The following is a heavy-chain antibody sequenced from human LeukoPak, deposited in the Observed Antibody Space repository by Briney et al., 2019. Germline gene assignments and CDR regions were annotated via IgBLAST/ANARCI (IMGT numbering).Heavy chain of an antibody. CDR3: AREISRFGI. V-gene: IGHV3-66*01. Sequence: GGSLRLSCAASGFTVSSNYMSWVRHAPGKGLEWGSSIYIGGSTYYADSVKGRFTISRDNPNSTLYLQMHSLRAEDTAVYYCAREISRFGIWGQGTLVTVSS. J-gene: IGHJ4*02. CDR1: GFTVSSNY. D-gene: IGHD3-16*01. CDR2: IYIGGST.